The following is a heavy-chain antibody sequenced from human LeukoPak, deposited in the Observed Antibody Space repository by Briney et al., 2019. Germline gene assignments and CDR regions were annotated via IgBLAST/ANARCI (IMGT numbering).Heavy chain of an antibody. CDR3: ANLAVAGGPFDY. V-gene: IGHV3-30*18. J-gene: IGHJ4*02. CDR1: GFTSSSYG. CDR2: ISYDGSNK. D-gene: IGHD6-19*01. Sequence: GSLRLSCAASGFTSSSYGMHWVRQAPGKGLEWVAVISYDGSNKYYADSVKGRFTISRDNSKNTLYLQMNSLRAEDTAVYYCANLAVAGGPFDYWGQGTLVTVSS.